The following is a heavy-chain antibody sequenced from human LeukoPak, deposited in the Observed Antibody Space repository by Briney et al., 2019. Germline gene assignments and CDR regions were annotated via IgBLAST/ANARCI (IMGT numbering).Heavy chain of an antibody. CDR1: GYTFTGYY. D-gene: IGHD5-12*01. Sequence: ASLKVSCKASGYTFTGYYMHWVRQAAGQRLEWMGWINPNSGGTNYAQKFQGRVTMTRDTAISTAYMDLSRLRSDDTAVYYCARGEWEIVATFFYLSWGQGTLVTVSS. CDR3: ARGEWEIVATFFYLS. CDR2: INPNSGGT. J-gene: IGHJ4*02. V-gene: IGHV1-2*02.